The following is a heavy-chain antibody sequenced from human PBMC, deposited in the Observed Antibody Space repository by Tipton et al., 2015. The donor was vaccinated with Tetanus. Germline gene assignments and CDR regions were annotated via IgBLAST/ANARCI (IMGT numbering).Heavy chain of an antibody. J-gene: IGHJ4*02. Sequence: TLSLTCTVSGGSISSYYWSWIRQPPGKGLEWIGYIYYSGSTNYNPSLKSRVTISVDTSKNQFSRKLSSVTAADTAVYYCAREAIGNSPLDYWGQGTLVTVSS. CDR1: GGSISSYY. V-gene: IGHV4-59*12. CDR3: AREAIGNSPLDY. D-gene: IGHD4-23*01. CDR2: IYYSGST.